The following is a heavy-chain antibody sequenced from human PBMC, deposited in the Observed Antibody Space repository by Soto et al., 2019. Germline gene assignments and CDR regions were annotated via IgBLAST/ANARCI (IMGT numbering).Heavy chain of an antibody. J-gene: IGHJ4*02. V-gene: IGHV3-7*03. Sequence: EVQVMESGGGLVQPGGSLRLSCAASGFTFSNFWMTWVRQAPGKGLEWVVNINKDGTEKNYVDSVKGRFTISRDNANNSLYLQMNSLRVEDTAVYYCARDGSNWNDFDYWGQGTLVTVSS. CDR1: GFTFSNFW. D-gene: IGHD1-20*01. CDR2: INKDGTEK. CDR3: ARDGSNWNDFDY.